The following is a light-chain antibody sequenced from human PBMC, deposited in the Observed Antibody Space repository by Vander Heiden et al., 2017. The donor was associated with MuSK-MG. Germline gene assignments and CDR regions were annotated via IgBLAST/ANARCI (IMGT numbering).Light chain of an antibody. CDR3: QQDDNWPRT. Sequence: EIVMTQSPATLSVSPGERATLSCRASQSVGSDLAWYQQKPGQAPRLLIPGVSTRASGVPARFSGSGSETEFTLTITSLQSEDYAVYYCQQDDNWPRTFGQGTKVEIK. J-gene: IGKJ1*01. V-gene: IGKV3-15*01. CDR1: QSVGSD. CDR2: GVS.